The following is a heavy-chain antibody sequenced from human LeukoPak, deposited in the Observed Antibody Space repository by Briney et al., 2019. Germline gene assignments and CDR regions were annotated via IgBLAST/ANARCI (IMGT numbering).Heavy chain of an antibody. Sequence: PGGSLRLSCSASGFTFSSYAMHWVRQAPGKRLEYVSAISSNGGSTYYADSVKGRFTISRDNSKNTLYLQMSSLRAEDTAVYYCVKYDGSGYYYYGMDVWGQGTTVTVSS. V-gene: IGHV3-64D*09. CDR3: VKYDGSGYYYYGMDV. CDR2: ISSNGGST. J-gene: IGHJ6*02. D-gene: IGHD3-10*01. CDR1: GFTFSSYA.